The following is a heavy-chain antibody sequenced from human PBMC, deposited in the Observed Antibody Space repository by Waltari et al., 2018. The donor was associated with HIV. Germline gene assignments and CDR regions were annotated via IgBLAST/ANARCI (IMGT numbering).Heavy chain of an antibody. CDR2: IYHSGIT. CDR1: GGSVNSGDYY. D-gene: IGHD2-2*01. V-gene: IGHV4-31*03. Sequence: QVQLQESGPGLVKPSQTLSLTCNVSGGSVNSGDYYWNWVGHHPGRGLDWIGSIYHSGITYYSPSLKSRVTISVDTSKNQFSLKVNSVTAADTAVYFCARSTLSGGVDFFDNWGQGTLVTVSS. CDR3: ARSTLSGGVDFFDN. J-gene: IGHJ4*02.